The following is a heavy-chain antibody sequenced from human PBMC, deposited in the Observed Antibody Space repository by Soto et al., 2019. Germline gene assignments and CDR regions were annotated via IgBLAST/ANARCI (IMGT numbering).Heavy chain of an antibody. D-gene: IGHD3-22*01. CDR2: FDPEDGET. CDR1: GYTLTELS. Sequence: GASVKVSCTFSGYTLTELSMHWVRQAPGKGLEWMGGFDPEDGETIYAQKFQGRVTMTEDTSTDTAYMELSSLRSEDTAVYYCAREDSSCYYYVRFSDYWGQGTLVTVSS. CDR3: AREDSSCYYYVRFSDY. J-gene: IGHJ4*02. V-gene: IGHV1-24*01.